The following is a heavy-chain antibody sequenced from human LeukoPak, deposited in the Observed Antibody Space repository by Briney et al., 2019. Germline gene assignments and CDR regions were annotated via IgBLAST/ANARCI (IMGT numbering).Heavy chain of an antibody. CDR3: ARGGYSYGYWFDP. Sequence: GGSLRLSCAASGFTVSSNYMSWVRQAPGKGLEWVSVIYSGGSTYYADSVKGRFTISRVNSKNTLYLQMNSLRAEDTAVYYCARGGYSYGYWFDPWGQGTLVTVSS. D-gene: IGHD5-18*01. CDR2: IYSGGST. V-gene: IGHV3-53*01. CDR1: GFTVSSNY. J-gene: IGHJ5*02.